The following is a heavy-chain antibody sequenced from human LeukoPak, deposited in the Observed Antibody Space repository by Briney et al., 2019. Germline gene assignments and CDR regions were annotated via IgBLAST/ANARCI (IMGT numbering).Heavy chain of an antibody. V-gene: IGHV3-64*01. Sequence: GGSLRLSCAASGFTFSSYAMHWVRQAPGKGLEYVSAISSNGGSTYYANSVKGRFTISRDNSKNTLYLQMGSLRAEDTAVYYCAKDILPSAPDAFDIWGQGTMVTVSS. J-gene: IGHJ3*02. CDR3: AKDILPSAPDAFDI. CDR1: GFTFSSYA. CDR2: ISSNGGST. D-gene: IGHD6-6*01.